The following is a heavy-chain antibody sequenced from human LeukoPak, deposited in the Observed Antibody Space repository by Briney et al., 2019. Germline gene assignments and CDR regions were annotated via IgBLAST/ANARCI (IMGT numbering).Heavy chain of an antibody. CDR3: ARDKTTGVDY. CDR2: IWYDGSNK. V-gene: IGHV3-33*01. Sequence: GGSLRLSCAASGFTFSSYGMHRGRQAPGKGVGGVAVIWYDGSNKYYADSVKGRFTISRDNSKNTLYLQMNSLRAEDTAVYYCARDKTTGVDYWGQGTLVTVSS. J-gene: IGHJ4*02. CDR1: GFTFSSYG. D-gene: IGHD7-27*01.